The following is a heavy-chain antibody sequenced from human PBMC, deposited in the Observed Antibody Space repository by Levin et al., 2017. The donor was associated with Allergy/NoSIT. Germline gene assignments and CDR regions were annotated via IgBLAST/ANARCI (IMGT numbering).Heavy chain of an antibody. CDR1: GFTFSNSA. CDR2: ISQDGSSQ. V-gene: IGHV3-30-3*01. D-gene: IGHD3-3*01. J-gene: IGHJ4*02. CDR3: VRVGEDFWGGYFDY. Sequence: GGSLRLSCAVSGFTFSNSAMHWVRQAPGKGLEWVAVISQDGSSQYYPDSVKGRFNISRDNSKNTLFLQMNNLRAEDTAVYYCVRVGEDFWGGYFDYWGQGTLVTVSS.